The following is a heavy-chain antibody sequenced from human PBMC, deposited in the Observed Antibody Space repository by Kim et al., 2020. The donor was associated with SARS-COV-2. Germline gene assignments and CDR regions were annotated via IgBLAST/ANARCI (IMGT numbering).Heavy chain of an antibody. CDR2: ISGSGGST. Sequence: GGSLRLSCAASGFTFSSYAMSWVRQAPGKGLECVSAISGSGGSTYYADSVKGRFTISRDNSKNTLYLQMNSLRAEDTAVYYCAKSRRYSGSYYGYWGQGTLVTVSS. CDR3: AKSRRYSGSYYGY. V-gene: IGHV3-23*01. CDR1: GFTFSSYA. D-gene: IGHD1-26*01. J-gene: IGHJ4*02.